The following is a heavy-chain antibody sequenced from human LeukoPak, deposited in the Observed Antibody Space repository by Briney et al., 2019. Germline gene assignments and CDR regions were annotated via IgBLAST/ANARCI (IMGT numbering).Heavy chain of an antibody. CDR2: VSANGSNK. CDR1: GFRFDNFA. CDR3: ARDGRYGSGAMGFFDY. D-gene: IGHD3-10*01. V-gene: IGHV3-30*04. Sequence: GGSLRLSCTASGFRFDNFAIQWVRQAPGKGLVWVAVVSANGSNKYYGDSLRGQFTVSRDNSKDTVYLQINSVRSEDAAVYYCARDGRYGSGAMGFFDYCGQGALVTVSS. J-gene: IGHJ4*02.